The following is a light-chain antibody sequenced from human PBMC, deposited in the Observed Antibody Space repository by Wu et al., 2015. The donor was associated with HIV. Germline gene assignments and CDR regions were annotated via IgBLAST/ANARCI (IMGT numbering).Light chain of an antibody. V-gene: IGKV3-11*01. CDR3: QHRSNWPLSLT. CDR1: QTVSSY. CDR2: DIS. Sequence: EIVLTQSPVTLSLSPGEGATLSCRASQTVSSYLAWYQQKPGQAPKLLIYDISNRATGIPARFSGSGSGTDFILTISSLEPEDFAVYYCQHRSNWPLSLTFGGGTKVEIK. J-gene: IGKJ4*01.